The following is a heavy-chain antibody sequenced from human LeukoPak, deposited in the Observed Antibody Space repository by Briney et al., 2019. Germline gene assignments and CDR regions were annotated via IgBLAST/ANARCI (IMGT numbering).Heavy chain of an antibody. V-gene: IGHV3-33*01. CDR2: MWSNGYGR. CDR1: GFTFSYYG. CDR3: ARDFDTSGHYLFDY. D-gene: IGHD3-22*01. Sequence: GRSLRLSCTASGFTFSYYGMHWVRQAPGKGLEWVAVMWSNGYGRYYADSVKGRFTISRDNSKNTLYLEMNSLRAEDTAVYSCARDFDTSGHYLFDYWGQGTLVSVSS. J-gene: IGHJ4*02.